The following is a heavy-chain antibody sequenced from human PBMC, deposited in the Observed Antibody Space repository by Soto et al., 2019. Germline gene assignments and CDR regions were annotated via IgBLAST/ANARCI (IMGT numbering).Heavy chain of an antibody. CDR3: ARDRGPNYHDYDN. J-gene: IGHJ4*02. CDR2: LWYDGTSK. V-gene: IGHV3-33*01. CDR1: GFNFNNYG. Sequence: QVQLVESGGDVVQPGRSLRLSCAASGFNFNNYGMHWVRQAPGKRLEWVAVLWYDGTSKYYTDSVKGRFTISRDNSKNTLYLQMSSLRAADTAVYYCARDRGPNYHDYDNWGQGTQVTVSS. D-gene: IGHD3-10*01.